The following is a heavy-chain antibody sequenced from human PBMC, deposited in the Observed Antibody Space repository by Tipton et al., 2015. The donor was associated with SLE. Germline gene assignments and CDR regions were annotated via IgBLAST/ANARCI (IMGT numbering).Heavy chain of an antibody. Sequence: TLSLTCTVSGGSISSNYWSWIRQPPGKGLEWIGYIYYSGSTNYNPSLKSRVTISVDTSKNQFSLKLSSVTAADTAVYYCARGDYFDYWGQGTLVTVSS. V-gene: IGHV4-59*01. CDR1: GGSISSNY. CDR3: ARGDYFDY. J-gene: IGHJ4*02. CDR2: IYYSGST.